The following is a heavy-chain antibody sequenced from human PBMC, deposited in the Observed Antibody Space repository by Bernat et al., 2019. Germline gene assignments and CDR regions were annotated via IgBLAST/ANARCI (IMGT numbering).Heavy chain of an antibody. CDR2: ISYDGSNK. J-gene: IGHJ1*01. Sequence: QVQLVESGGGVVQPGRSLRLSCAASGFTFSSYGMHWVRQAPGKGLEWVAVISYDGSNKYYAESVKSRFTISRDNSKNTLYLPMNSLRAENTAVYYCAKADEQWLGEYFQHWGQGTLVTVSS. V-gene: IGHV3-30*18. D-gene: IGHD6-19*01. CDR3: AKADEQWLGEYFQH. CDR1: GFTFSSYG.